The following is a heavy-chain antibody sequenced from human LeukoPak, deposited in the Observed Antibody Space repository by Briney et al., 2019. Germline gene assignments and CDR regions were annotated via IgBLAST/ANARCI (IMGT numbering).Heavy chain of an antibody. D-gene: IGHD1-26*01. CDR1: GGSISSSSYY. CDR2: IYYSGST. V-gene: IGHV4-39*07. J-gene: IGHJ4*02. CDR3: ARETLPRRYFDY. Sequence: SETLSLTCTVSGGSISSSSYYWGWIRQPPGKGLEWIGSIYYSGSTYYNPSLKSRVTISVDTSKNQYSLKLSSVTAADTAVYYCARETLPRRYFDYWGQGTLVTVSS.